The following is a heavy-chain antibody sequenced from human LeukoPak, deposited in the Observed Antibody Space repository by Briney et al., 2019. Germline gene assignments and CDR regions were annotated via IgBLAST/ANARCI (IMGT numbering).Heavy chain of an antibody. V-gene: IGHV3-30*02. CDR1: GFTFSNNG. CDR2: TRYDESKT. Sequence: PGGSLRHTCAASGFTFSNNGMHWVRQTPGKGLEWVAFTRYDESKTFYGDSVRGRFTISRDNSKNTLYLQMNSLTTDDSAVYYCAKARYSGSPALDFWGQGTLVTVSS. D-gene: IGHD5-12*01. J-gene: IGHJ4*02. CDR3: AKARYSGSPALDF.